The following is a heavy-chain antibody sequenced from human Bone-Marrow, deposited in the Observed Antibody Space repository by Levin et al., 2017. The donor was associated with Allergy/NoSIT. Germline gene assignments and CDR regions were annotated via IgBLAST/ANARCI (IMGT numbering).Heavy chain of an antibody. J-gene: IGHJ4*02. D-gene: IGHD6-13*01. CDR1: GFSLSTSGVG. CDR3: AHRFGRIEAASYFDY. V-gene: IGHV2-5*02. CDR2: IYWDDDK. Sequence: KTSGPTLVKPTQTLTLTCTFSGFSLSTSGVGVGWIRQPPGKALEWLALIYWDDDKRYTPSLNNRLTITKDTSNNQVVLTMTNMDPVDTATYYCAHRFGRIEAASYFDYWGQGTLVTVSS.